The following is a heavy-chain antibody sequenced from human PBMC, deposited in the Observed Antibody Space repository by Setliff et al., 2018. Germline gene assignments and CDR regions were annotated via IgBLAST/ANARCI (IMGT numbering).Heavy chain of an antibody. D-gene: IGHD2-15*01. J-gene: IGHJ4*02. CDR1: GYSFTSYW. Sequence: PGESLKISCKGSGYSFTSYWIAWVRQMPGKGLEWMGIIYPGDSDTRYSPSFQGQVTISADKSISTAYLQMNSLRSEDTAVYYCARALGGNYFDYWGPGILVTVSS. V-gene: IGHV5-51*01. CDR2: IYPGDSDT. CDR3: ARALGGNYFDY.